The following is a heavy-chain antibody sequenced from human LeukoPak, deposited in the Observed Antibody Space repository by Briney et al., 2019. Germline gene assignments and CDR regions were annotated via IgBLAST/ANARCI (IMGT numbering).Heavy chain of an antibody. D-gene: IGHD6-6*01. CDR3: ARGIAARRWYWFDP. CDR1: GGSISSYY. CDR2: IYTSGST. Sequence: SETLSLTSTVSGGSISSYYWSWIRQPPGKGLEWIGYIYTSGSTNHNPSLKSRVTISVDTSKNQFSPKLSSVTAADTAVYYCARGIAARRWYWFDPWGQGTLVTVSS. V-gene: IGHV4-4*09. J-gene: IGHJ5*02.